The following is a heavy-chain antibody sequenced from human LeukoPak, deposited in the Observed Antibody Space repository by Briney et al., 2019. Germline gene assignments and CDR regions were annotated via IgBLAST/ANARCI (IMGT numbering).Heavy chain of an antibody. D-gene: IGHD2-21*02. CDR3: ATERAGVVTLQY. J-gene: IGHJ4*02. CDR1: GFIFSSFA. V-gene: IGHV3-30*04. Sequence: GGSLRLSCAASGFIFSSFAIHWVRQSPGKGLEWVAVILYDGSNKYYTDSVNGRFTVSRDNSKNTLYLQMNSLRPEDTSVYYCATERAGVVTLQYWGQGTLVTVSS. CDR2: ILYDGSNK.